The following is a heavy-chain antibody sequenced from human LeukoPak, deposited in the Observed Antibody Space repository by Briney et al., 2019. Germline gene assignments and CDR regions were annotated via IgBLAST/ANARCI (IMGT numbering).Heavy chain of an antibody. CDR1: GYTFTSYG. J-gene: IGHJ4*02. V-gene: IGHV1-18*01. Sequence: ASVKVSCKASGYTFTSYGISWVPQAPGQGLEWMGWSSAYNDNTNYAQKLQGRVTMTTDTSTSTAYMELRSLRSDDAAVYHCARGFSESRSTLYYWGQGTLVTVSS. CDR3: ARGFSESRSTLYY. D-gene: IGHD2/OR15-2a*01. CDR2: SSAYNDNT.